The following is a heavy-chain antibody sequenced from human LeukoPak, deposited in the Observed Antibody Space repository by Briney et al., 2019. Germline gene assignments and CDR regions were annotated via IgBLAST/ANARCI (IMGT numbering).Heavy chain of an antibody. J-gene: IGHJ4*02. CDR2: ISGNGGHT. CDR3: AEGSSSSPFDY. Sequence: GGSLRLSCAASGFTFSDYYMSWIRQAPGKGLEWVSTISGNGGHTYYADSVKGQFTISRDNSKNTLYLQMNNLRAEDTAVYYCAEGSSSSPFDYWGQGTLVTVSS. V-gene: IGHV3-23*01. D-gene: IGHD6-6*01. CDR1: GFTFSDYY.